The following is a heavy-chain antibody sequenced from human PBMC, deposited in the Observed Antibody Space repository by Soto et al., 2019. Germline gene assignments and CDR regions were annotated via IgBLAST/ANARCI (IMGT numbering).Heavy chain of an antibody. CDR1: GYTFTGYD. CDR3: ATAEVDY. CDR2: ISPDSGGT. V-gene: IGHV1-2*02. Sequence: ASVKVSCKASGYTFTGYDMHWVRQAPGHGLEWMGWISPDSGGTNYAQKFQGRVTMTRDTSISTAYMELRWLTSDDTAVYYCATAEVDYWGPGTLVTVSS. J-gene: IGHJ4*02.